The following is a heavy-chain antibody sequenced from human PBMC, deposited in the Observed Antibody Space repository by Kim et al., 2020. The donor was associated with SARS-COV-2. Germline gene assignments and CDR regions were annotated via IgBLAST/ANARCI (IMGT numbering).Heavy chain of an antibody. CDR3: ARGWSATGIDP. CDR2: IDTGDANT. V-gene: IGHV1-3*04. D-gene: IGHD2-15*01. CDR1: GYTFSRYA. Sequence: ASVKVSCKASGYTFSRYAIHWMRQAPGQRLEWMGWIDTGDANTKYSQRFQGRVTITRDTSASTAYMELSSLRFEDTAFYYCARGWSATGIDPWGQGTLVTVSS. J-gene: IGHJ5*02.